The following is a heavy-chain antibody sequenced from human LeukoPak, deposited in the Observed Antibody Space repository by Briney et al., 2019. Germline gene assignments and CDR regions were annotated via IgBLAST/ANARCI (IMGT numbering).Heavy chain of an antibody. J-gene: IGHJ4*02. V-gene: IGHV4-59*13. CDR2: IYNSATT. CDR1: GLSISANS. D-gene: IGHD3-10*01. Sequence: PSETLSLTCTVSGLSISANSWSWIRQPPGKGLEWIGYIYNSATTNYNPSLTSRVTISVDTSKNQLSLKLSSATAADTAVYYCARGARSSDYWGQGTLVTVSS. CDR3: ARGARSSDY.